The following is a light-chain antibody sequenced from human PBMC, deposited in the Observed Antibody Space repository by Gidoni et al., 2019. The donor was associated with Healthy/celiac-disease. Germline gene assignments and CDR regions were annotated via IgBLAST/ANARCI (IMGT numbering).Light chain of an antibody. J-gene: IGKJ4*01. CDR3: RQRSNWPLT. CDR2: DAS. CDR1: QSVSSS. Sequence: DTVLTHSPATLSLSPGERATLACRASQSVSSSLAWYQQKPGQAPRLLIYDASNRATGIPARFSGSGSGTDFTLTISSLEPEDFAVYYCRQRSNWPLTFGGGTKVEIK. V-gene: IGKV3-11*01.